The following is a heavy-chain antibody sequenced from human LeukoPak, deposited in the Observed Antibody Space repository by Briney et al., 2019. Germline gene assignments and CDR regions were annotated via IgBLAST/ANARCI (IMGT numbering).Heavy chain of an antibody. J-gene: IGHJ4*02. V-gene: IGHV7-4-1*02. CDR2: INTNTGNP. Sequence: ASVKVSCKASGYTFTSYAMNWVRQAPGQGLEWMGWINTNTGNPTYAQGFTGRFVFSLDTSVSTAYLQISSLKAEDTAVYYCASTIVDTAMDNLFDYWGQGTLVTVSS. D-gene: IGHD5-18*01. CDR3: ASTIVDTAMDNLFDY. CDR1: GYTFTSYA.